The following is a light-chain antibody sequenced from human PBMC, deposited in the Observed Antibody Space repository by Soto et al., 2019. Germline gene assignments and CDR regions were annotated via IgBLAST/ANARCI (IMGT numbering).Light chain of an antibody. Sequence: DIQWPQRLPPLSVSVEGRVTLTCRASQSISGWLAWYQQKPGTAPKLLIYDASYMGGGVPSRFSGSGSGTEFTLTISRLQPDDFATYYRHQYYSDRTFGQGTKVDIK. J-gene: IGKJ1*01. V-gene: IGKV1-5*01. CDR3: HQYYSDRT. CDR2: DAS. CDR1: QSISGW.